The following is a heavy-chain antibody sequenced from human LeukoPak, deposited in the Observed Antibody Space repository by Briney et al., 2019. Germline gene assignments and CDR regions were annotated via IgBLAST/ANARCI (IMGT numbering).Heavy chain of an antibody. V-gene: IGHV1-2*06. CDR2: INPNSGGT. CDR3: ARVGYYDSSGYYDY. J-gene: IGHJ4*02. Sequence: ASVKVSCKASGYTFTDYYMHWMRQAPGQGLEWMGRINPNSGGTNYAQKFQGRVTMTRDTSISTAYMELSTLRSDDTAVYHCARVGYYDSSGYYDYWGQGTLVTVSS. CDR1: GYTFTDYY. D-gene: IGHD3-22*01.